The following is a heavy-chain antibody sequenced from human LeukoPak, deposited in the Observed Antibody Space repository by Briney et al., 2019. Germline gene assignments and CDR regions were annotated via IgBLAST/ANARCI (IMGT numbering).Heavy chain of an antibody. CDR1: GFTFSSYG. J-gene: IGHJ4*02. D-gene: IGHD2-2*01. CDR3: AKGGDIVVVPAAQTFDY. Sequence: GGSLRLSCAASGFTFSSYGMHWVRQAPGKGLEWVAFIRYDGSNKYYADSVKGRFTISRDNSKNTLYLQMNSLRAEDTAVYYCAKGGDIVVVPAAQTFDYWGQGTLVTVSS. CDR2: IRYDGSNK. V-gene: IGHV3-30*02.